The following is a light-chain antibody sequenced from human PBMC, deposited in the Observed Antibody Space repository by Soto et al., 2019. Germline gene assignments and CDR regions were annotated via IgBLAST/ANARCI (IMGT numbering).Light chain of an antibody. CDR3: SSYTSSSTLDMV. J-gene: IGLJ2*01. V-gene: IGLV2-14*01. CDR2: EVS. Sequence: QSVLTQPASVSGSPGQSITIYCTGTSSDVGGYNYVSWYQQHPGKAPKLMIYEVSNRPSGVSNRFSGSKSGNTASLTISGLQAEDEADYYCSSYTSSSTLDMVFGGGTKLTVL. CDR1: SSDVGGYNY.